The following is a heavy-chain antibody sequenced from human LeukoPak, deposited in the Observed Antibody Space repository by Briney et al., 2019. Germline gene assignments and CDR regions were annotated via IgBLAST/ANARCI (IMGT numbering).Heavy chain of an antibody. CDR1: GYTFTGYY. D-gene: IGHD6-19*01. Sequence: ASVKVSCKASGYTFTGYYIHWVRQAPGQGLEWMGWINPNSGGTNYAQKFQGRVTMTRDTSISTAYMELSRLRSDDTAVYYCARDSSGWYRNSRYYFDYWGQGTLVTVSS. J-gene: IGHJ4*02. V-gene: IGHV1-2*02. CDR2: INPNSGGT. CDR3: ARDSSGWYRNSRYYFDY.